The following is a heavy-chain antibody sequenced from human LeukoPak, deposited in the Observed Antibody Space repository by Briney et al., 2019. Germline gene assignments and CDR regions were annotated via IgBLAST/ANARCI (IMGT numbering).Heavy chain of an antibody. V-gene: IGHV3-21*01. D-gene: IGHD3-10*02. CDR3: ASYVRGVFDY. Sequence: GGSLRLSCAASGFTFSSYSTNWVRQAPGKGLEWVSSISGSSSYIYYADSVKGRFTISRDNGKNSRYLQMNRLRAENTAVYYCASYVRGVFDYWGQGTLVTVSS. J-gene: IGHJ4*02. CDR2: ISGSSSYI. CDR1: GFTFSSYS.